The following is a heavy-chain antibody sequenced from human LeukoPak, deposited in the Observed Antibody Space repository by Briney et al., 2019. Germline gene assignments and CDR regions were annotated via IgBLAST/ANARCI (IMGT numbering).Heavy chain of an antibody. CDR2: IHYSGSA. CDR1: GGSISSSSYY. D-gene: IGHD3-22*01. CDR3: ARATYDSSGYRRYFDN. Sequence: SETLSLTCTVSGGSISSSSYYWGWIRQPPGKGLEWIGYIHYSGSAYSNPSLRSRVTISVDTSKNQFSLKLSSVTAADTAVYYCARATYDSSGYRRYFDNWGQGTLVTVSS. J-gene: IGHJ4*02. V-gene: IGHV4-39*07.